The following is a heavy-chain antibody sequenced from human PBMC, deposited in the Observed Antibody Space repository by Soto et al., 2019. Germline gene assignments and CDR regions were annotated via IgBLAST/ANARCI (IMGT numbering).Heavy chain of an antibody. CDR2: ISWNSGSI. V-gene: IGHV3-9*01. J-gene: IGHJ3*02. Sequence: EVQLVESGGGLVQPGRSLRLSCAASGFTFDDYAMHWVRQAPGKGLEWVSGISWNSGSIGYADSVKGRFTISRDNAKNSLYLQMNSLRAEDTALYYCAKDIPVRVRGVISYNAFDIWGQGTMVTVSS. CDR3: AKDIPVRVRGVISYNAFDI. CDR1: GFTFDDYA. D-gene: IGHD3-10*01.